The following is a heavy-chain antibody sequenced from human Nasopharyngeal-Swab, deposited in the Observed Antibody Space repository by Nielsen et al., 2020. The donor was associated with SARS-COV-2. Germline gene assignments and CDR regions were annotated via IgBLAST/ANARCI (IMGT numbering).Heavy chain of an antibody. D-gene: IGHD6-13*01. J-gene: IGHJ4*02. CDR2: IGDSGGKT. CDR3: AKDRQQLANFDY. CDR1: GFTFSSYG. V-gene: IGHV3-23*01. Sequence: GESLKISCAASGFTFSSYGMSWARQAPGKGLEWVSGIGDSGGKTYYADSVKGRFTISRDNSKNTLNLQMNSLRVEDTAIYYCAKDRQQLANFDYWGQGTLVTVSS.